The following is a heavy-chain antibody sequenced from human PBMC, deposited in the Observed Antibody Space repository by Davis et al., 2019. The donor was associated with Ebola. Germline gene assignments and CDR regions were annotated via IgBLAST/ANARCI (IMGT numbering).Heavy chain of an antibody. D-gene: IGHD5-18*01. CDR1: GYTFTGYY. Sequence: ASVKVSCKASGYTFTGYYMHWVRQAPGQGLEWMGWINPNSGGTNYAQKFQGRVTMTRDTSISTAYMELSRLRSDDTAVYYCARGGISWIQLWSFDYWGQGTLVTVSS. CDR2: INPNSGGT. J-gene: IGHJ4*02. CDR3: ARGGISWIQLWSFDY. V-gene: IGHV1-2*02.